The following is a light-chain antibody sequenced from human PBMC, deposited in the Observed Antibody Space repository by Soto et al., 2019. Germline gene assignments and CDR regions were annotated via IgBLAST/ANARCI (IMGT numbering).Light chain of an antibody. J-gene: IGLJ1*01. CDR2: QVT. V-gene: IGLV2-14*01. CDR3: ISYTASSNYV. CDR1: RSDLAIYNY. Sequence: QAVLTQPAFVSGSPGQSITISCTGTRSDLAIYNYVSWYQQQPGKAPNLMIYQVTNRPSGVSNRFSGSRSGNTASLTISGLQAEDEADYYCISYTASSNYVFSLGTQVTV.